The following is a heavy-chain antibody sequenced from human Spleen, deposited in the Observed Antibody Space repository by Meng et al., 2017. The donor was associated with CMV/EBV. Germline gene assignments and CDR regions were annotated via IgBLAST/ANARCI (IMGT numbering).Heavy chain of an antibody. D-gene: IGHD5-18*01. CDR1: GGSISSSSYY. J-gene: IGHJ4*02. Sequence: SETLSLTCTVSGGSISSSSYYWGWIRQPPGKGLEWIGSIYYSGSTYSNPSLRSRVAISVDTSKNQFSLRLNSVTATDTAVYYCARHLRGYSWPKSDWGQGTLVTVSS. CDR3: ARHLRGYSWPKSD. V-gene: IGHV4-39*01. CDR2: IYYSGST.